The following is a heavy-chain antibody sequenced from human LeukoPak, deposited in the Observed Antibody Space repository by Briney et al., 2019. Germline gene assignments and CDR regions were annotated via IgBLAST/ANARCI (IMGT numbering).Heavy chain of an antibody. Sequence: GGSLRLSCAASGFTFSSYGMHWVRQAPGKGLEWVAVIWYDGSNKYYADSVKGRFTISRDNSKNTLYLQMNSLRAEDTAVYYCAREGGDYGGVFAEYFQHWGQGTLVTVSS. CDR3: AREGGDYGGVFAEYFQH. D-gene: IGHD4-23*01. J-gene: IGHJ1*01. CDR2: IWYDGSNK. CDR1: GFTFSSYG. V-gene: IGHV3-33*01.